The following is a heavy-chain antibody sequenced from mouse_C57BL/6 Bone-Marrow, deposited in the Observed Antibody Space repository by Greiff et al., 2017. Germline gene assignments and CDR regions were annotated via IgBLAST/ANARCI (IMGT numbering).Heavy chain of an antibody. CDR1: GFNIKDDY. CDR2: IDPENGDT. J-gene: IGHJ3*01. V-gene: IGHV14-4*01. CDR3: TTDDGGAY. Sequence: DVKLVESGAELVRPGASVKLSCTASGFNIKDDYMHWVKQRPEQGLEWIGWIDPENGDTEYASKFQGKATITADTSSNTAYLQLSSLTSEDTAVYYCTTDDGGAYWGQGTLVTVSA.